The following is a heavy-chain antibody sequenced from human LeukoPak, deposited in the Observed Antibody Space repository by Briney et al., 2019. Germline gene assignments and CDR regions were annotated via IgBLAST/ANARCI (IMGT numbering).Heavy chain of an antibody. D-gene: IGHD3-22*01. CDR2: INPNSGGT. V-gene: IGHV1-2*02. CDR3: ARERNYYDSSGYYAI. J-gene: IGHJ4*02. Sequence: ASVKVSCKASGYTFTGYYMHWVRQAPGQGLEWMGWINPNSGGTNYAQKFQGGVTMTRDTSISTAYMELSRLRSDDTAVYYCARERNYYDSSGYYAIWGQGTLVTVSS. CDR1: GYTFTGYY.